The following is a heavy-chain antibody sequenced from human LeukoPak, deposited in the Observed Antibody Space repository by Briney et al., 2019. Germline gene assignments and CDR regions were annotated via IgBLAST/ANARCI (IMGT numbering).Heavy chain of an antibody. Sequence: SETLSLTCTVSGGTISSYYWSWIRQPAGKGLEWIGRIYTSGSTNYNPSLKSRVTMSVDTSKNQFSLKLSYVTAADTAVYYCAREARSDYLYYYYYGMDVWGEGTTVTVCS. V-gene: IGHV4-4*07. CDR3: AREARSDYLYYYYYGMDV. J-gene: IGHJ6*04. CDR2: IYTSGST. CDR1: GGTISSYY. D-gene: IGHD4-17*01.